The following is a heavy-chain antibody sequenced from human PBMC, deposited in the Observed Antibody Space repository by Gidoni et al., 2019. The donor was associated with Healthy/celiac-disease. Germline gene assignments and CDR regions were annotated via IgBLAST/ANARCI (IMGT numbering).Heavy chain of an antibody. Sequence: EVQLLESGGGLVQPGGSLRLSCEAPGFTFSSYAMSWVRQAPGKGLEWVSAISGSGGSTYYADSVKGRFTISRDNSKNTLCLQMNSLRAEDTAVYYCAKDKGFGEFPRGAAGYWGQGTLVTVSS. J-gene: IGHJ4*02. CDR3: AKDKGFGEFPRGAAGY. V-gene: IGHV3-23*01. D-gene: IGHD3-10*01. CDR2: ISGSGGST. CDR1: GFTFSSYA.